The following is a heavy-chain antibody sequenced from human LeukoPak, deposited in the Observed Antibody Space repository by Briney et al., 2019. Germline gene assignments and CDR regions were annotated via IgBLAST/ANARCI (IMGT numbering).Heavy chain of an antibody. J-gene: IGHJ4*02. CDR3: AGGGNCSSTSCYRY. Sequence: ASVKVSCKASGGTFSSYTISWVRQAPGQGLEWMGRIIPILGIANYAQKFQGRVTITADKSTSTAYMELSSVRSEDTAVYYCAGGGNCSSTSCYRYWGQGTLVTVSS. V-gene: IGHV1-69*02. CDR2: IIPILGIA. CDR1: GGTFSSYT. D-gene: IGHD2-2*01.